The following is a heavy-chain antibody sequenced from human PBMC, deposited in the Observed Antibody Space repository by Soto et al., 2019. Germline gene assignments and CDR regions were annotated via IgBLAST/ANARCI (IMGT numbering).Heavy chain of an antibody. CDR2: ISSRSSTI. CDR3: ARDFSGHSFGYGY. V-gene: IGHV3-48*02. Sequence: EVLLVESGGGLVQPGGSLRLSCAASGFTFSSYSMNWVRQARGKGLEWVSYISSRSSTIYYADSVKGRFTISRDNAKNSLYLQMNSLRDEDTAVYYCARDFSGHSFGYGYWGQGTLVTVSS. CDR1: GFTFSSYS. D-gene: IGHD5-18*01. J-gene: IGHJ4*02.